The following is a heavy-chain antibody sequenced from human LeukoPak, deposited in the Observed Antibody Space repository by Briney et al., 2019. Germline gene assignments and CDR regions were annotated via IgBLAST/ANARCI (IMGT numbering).Heavy chain of an antibody. CDR3: ARTYYDSSGYQRFDL. J-gene: IGHJ4*02. Sequence: GESLKISCKGSGYSFTTNWIGWVRQMPGKGLEWMGIIYPGDSDTKYSPSIQGQVTISADKSVNTAYLQWSSLKASDTGIYYCARTYYDSSGYQRFDLWDQGTLVTVSS. CDR1: GYSFTTNW. D-gene: IGHD3-22*01. CDR2: IYPGDSDT. V-gene: IGHV5-51*01.